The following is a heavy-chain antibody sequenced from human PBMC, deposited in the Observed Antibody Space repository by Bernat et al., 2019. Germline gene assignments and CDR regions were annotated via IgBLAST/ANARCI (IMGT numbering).Heavy chain of an antibody. CDR3: ARPLIITSYYYYGMDV. J-gene: IGHJ6*02. D-gene: IGHD1-14*01. CDR1: GFTFSSYW. CDR2: INSDGSST. Sequence: EVQLVESGGGLVKPGGSLRLSCVASGFTFSSYWMHWVRQAPGKGLVWVSRINSDGSSTSYADSVKGRFTISRDNAKNTLYLQMNSLRAEDTAVYYCARPLIITSYYYYGMDVWGQGTTVTVSS. V-gene: IGHV3-74*02.